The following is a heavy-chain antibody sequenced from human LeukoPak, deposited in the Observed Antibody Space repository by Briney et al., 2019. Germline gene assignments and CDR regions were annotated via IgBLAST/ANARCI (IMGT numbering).Heavy chain of an antibody. CDR3: ARCSSSRSSGCDF. CDR1: GYTFISYG. V-gene: IGHV1-18*01. J-gene: IGHJ4*02. CDR2: INPYNGNT. Sequence: ASVKVSCKTSGYTFISYGVTWVRQAPGQGLEWMGWINPYNGNTHYAGYLQGRVTMTADTSTGAAYMGLTSLRSDDTAIYYCARCSSSRSSGCDFWGQGTLVTVSS. D-gene: IGHD6-13*01.